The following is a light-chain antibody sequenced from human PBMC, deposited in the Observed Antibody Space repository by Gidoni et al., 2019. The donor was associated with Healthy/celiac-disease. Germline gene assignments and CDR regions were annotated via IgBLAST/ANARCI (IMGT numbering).Light chain of an antibody. CDR3: LQDYNYPRT. Sequence: AIQMTPSPSSLSASVGDRVTITCRASQGIRNDLGWYQQKPGKAPKLLIYAASSVQSGVPSRFSGSGSGTDFTLTISSLQPEDFATYDCLQDYNYPRTFGQGTKVEIK. V-gene: IGKV1-6*01. CDR2: AAS. CDR1: QGIRND. J-gene: IGKJ1*01.